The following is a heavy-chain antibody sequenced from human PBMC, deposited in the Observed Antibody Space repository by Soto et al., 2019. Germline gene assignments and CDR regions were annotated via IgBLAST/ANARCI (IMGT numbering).Heavy chain of an antibody. V-gene: IGHV4-4*02. CDR2: IYHIGST. CDR3: AKRYDFWSGRWYGLGV. J-gene: IGHJ6*02. D-gene: IGHD3-3*01. CDR1: GTSINSANW. Sequence: SETLSLTCSVSGTSINSANWWVWVRQPPGKGLEWIGEIYHIGSTTYNPSLKSRATISVDKSKNQFSLIVTSVTAADTAVYYCAKRYDFWSGRWYGLGVWGQGTTVTVSS.